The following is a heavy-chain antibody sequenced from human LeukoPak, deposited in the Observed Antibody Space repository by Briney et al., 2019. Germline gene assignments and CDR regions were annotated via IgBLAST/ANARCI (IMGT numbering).Heavy chain of an antibody. CDR1: GFTFSSYS. Sequence: GGSLRLSXAASGFTFSSYSMNWVRQAPGKGLEWVSSISSSSSYIYYADSVKGRFTISRDNAKNSLYLQMNSLRAEDTAVYYCARDIDDTGFDYWGQGTLVTVSS. D-gene: IGHD3-22*01. CDR2: ISSSSSYI. CDR3: ARDIDDTGFDY. V-gene: IGHV3-21*01. J-gene: IGHJ4*02.